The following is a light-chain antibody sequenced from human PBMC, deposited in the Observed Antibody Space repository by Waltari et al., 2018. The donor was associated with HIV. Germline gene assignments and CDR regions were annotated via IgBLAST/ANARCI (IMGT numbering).Light chain of an antibody. Sequence: QSVLTQPPSASGTPGQRVTISWSGSRSNIGSNTVNWYQQLPGTAPKVLIYSNNQRPSGVPDRFSGSKSGTSASLAISGLQSEDEAAYYCATWDDSLNGVVFGGGTTLTGL. J-gene: IGLJ2*01. CDR3: ATWDDSLNGVV. CDR1: RSNIGSNT. CDR2: SNN. V-gene: IGLV1-44*01.